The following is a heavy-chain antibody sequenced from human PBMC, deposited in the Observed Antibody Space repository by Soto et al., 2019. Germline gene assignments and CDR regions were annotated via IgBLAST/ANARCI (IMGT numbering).Heavy chain of an antibody. J-gene: IGHJ4*02. CDR1: GGSISSYY. Sequence: SETLSLTCTVSGGSISSYYWSWIRQPPGKGLEWIGYIYYSGSTNYNPSLKSRVTISVDTSKNQFSLKLSSVTAADTAVYYCARDGGVTGTVDYWGQGTLVTSPQ. CDR2: IYYSGST. V-gene: IGHV4-59*01. CDR3: ARDGGVTGTVDY. D-gene: IGHD1-20*01.